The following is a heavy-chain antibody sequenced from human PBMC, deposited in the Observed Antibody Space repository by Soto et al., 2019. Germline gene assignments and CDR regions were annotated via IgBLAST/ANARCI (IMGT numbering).Heavy chain of an antibody. CDR3: ARERIAVAGTGGYYLDY. Sequence: GGSLRLSCAASGFTVSSNYMSWVRQAPGKGLEWVSVIYSGGSTYYADSVKGRFTISRDNSKNTLYLQMNSLRAEDTAVYYCARERIAVAGTGGYYLDYWGQGTLVTVSS. CDR2: IYSGGST. CDR1: GFTVSSNY. D-gene: IGHD6-19*01. J-gene: IGHJ4*02. V-gene: IGHV3-53*01.